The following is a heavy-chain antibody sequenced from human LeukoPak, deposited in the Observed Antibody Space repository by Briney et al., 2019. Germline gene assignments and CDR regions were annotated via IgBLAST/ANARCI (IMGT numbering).Heavy chain of an antibody. CDR3: ARAPLYSSGWTNYFDY. V-gene: IGHV1-69*06. D-gene: IGHD6-19*01. Sequence: SVKVSCKASGGTFSSYAISWVRQAPGQGLEWMGGIIPIFGAANYAQKFQGRVTITADKSTSTAYMELSSLRSEDTAVYYCARAPLYSSGWTNYFDYWGQGTLVTVSS. CDR1: GGTFSSYA. CDR2: IIPIFGAA. J-gene: IGHJ4*02.